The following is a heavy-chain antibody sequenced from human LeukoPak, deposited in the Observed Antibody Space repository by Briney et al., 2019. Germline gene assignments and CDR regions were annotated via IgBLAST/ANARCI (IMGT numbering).Heavy chain of an antibody. V-gene: IGHV4-39*07. J-gene: IGHJ4*02. CDR3: ARAIPREFYFDY. CDR1: GGSISSRSYY. Sequence: NPSETLSLTCTVSGGSISSRSYYWGWIRQPPGKGLEWIGSIYYSGSTYYNPSLKSRVTISVDTSKNQFSLKLSSVTAADTAVYYCARAIPREFYFDYWGQGTLVTVSS. D-gene: IGHD2-21*01. CDR2: IYYSGST.